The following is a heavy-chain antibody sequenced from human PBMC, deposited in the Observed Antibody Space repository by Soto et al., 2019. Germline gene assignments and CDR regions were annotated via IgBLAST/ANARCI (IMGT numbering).Heavy chain of an antibody. CDR1: GFTVGSNY. CDR3: ARWIPPSVGRSYDKRDTHAFDI. D-gene: IGHD3-22*01. V-gene: IGHV3-53*01. Sequence: GGSLRLSCAASGFTVGSNYMSWVRQAPGKGLEWVSVIYSGGSTYYADSVKGRFTISRDNSKNTLYLQMNSLRAEDTAVYYCARWIPPSVGRSYDKRDTHAFDIWGQGTMVTVSS. CDR2: IYSGGST. J-gene: IGHJ3*02.